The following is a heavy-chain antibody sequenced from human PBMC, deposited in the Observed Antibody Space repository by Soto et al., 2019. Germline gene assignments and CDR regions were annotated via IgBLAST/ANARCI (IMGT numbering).Heavy chain of an antibody. J-gene: IGHJ4*02. CDR2: ISSSGSTI. CDR3: ARGRYSGRYFDY. V-gene: IGHV3-11*01. D-gene: IGHD1-26*01. CDR1: GFTLSDHY. Sequence: GGSLRLSCEASGFTLSDHYMSWIRQAPGKGLEWVSHISSSGSTINYADPVKGRFTISRDNAKNSLYLQMSSLRVEDTAVYYCARGRYSGRYFDYWGPGTLVTVSS.